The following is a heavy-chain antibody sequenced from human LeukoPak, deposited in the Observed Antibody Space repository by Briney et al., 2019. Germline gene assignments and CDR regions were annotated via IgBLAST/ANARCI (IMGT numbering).Heavy chain of an antibody. J-gene: IGHJ4*02. CDR1: GYTFTGYY. CDR3: ARVVAGTAGPYFDY. D-gene: IGHD6-19*01. CDR2: INPNSGGT. V-gene: IGHV1-2*04. Sequence: GAPVKVSCKASGYTFTGYYMHWVRQAPGQGLEWMGWINPNSGGTNYAQKFQGWVTMTRDTSISTAYMELSRLRSDDTAVYYCARVVAGTAGPYFDYWGQGTLVTVSS.